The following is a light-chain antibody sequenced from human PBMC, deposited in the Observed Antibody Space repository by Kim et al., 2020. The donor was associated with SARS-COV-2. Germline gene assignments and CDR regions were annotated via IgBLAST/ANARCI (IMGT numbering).Light chain of an antibody. CDR1: SSNIGGNT. J-gene: IGLJ2*01. V-gene: IGLV1-44*01. Sequence: QSVLTQPPSASGTPGQRVTISCSGSSSNIGGNTVDWYQKVPGTAPKLLIYSNNQRPSGVPDRFSGSKSGTSASLAISGLQSEDEADYYCAAWDDSLNGHVVFGGGTKVTVL. CDR2: SNN. CDR3: AAWDDSLNGHVV.